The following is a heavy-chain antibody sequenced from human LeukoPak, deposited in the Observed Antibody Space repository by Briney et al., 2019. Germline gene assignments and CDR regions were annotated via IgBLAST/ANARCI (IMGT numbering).Heavy chain of an antibody. CDR1: GFTFSSYG. CDR2: ISGSGGRT. D-gene: IGHD3-10*02. J-gene: IGHJ3*02. Sequence: GGSLRLSCAASGFTFSSYGMSWVRQAPGKGLEWVSTISGSGGRTYYADSVKGRFTISRDNSKKTLYLQMNSLRAEDTAIYYCAKALFGDRRVGAFDIRGLGTMLTVSS. CDR3: AKALFGDRRVGAFDI. V-gene: IGHV3-23*01.